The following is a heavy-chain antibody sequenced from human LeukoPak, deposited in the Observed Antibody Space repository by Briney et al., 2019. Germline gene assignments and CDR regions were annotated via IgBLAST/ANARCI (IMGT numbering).Heavy chain of an antibody. CDR3: ARADPGGYFDY. CDR1: GFTFSSYS. D-gene: IGHD3-16*01. J-gene: IGHJ4*02. CDR2: ISSSSSYI. Sequence: GGSLRLSCAASGFTFSSYSMNWVRQTPGKGLEWVSSISSSSSYIYYADSVKGRFTISRDNAKNSLYLQMNSLRAEDTAVYYCARADPGGYFDYWGQGTLVTVSS. V-gene: IGHV3-21*01.